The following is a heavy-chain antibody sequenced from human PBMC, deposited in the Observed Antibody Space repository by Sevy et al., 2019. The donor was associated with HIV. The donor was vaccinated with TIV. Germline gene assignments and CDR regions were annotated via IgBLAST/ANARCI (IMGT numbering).Heavy chain of an antibody. CDR3: AKDFTGFYGMDV. Sequence: GGSLRLSCEVSGLSVTNNGMHWVRQAPGKGLEWVAVISYDGINKYYGDPVKGRFIISRDRSKNTLYLQMNILRIEDTAVYYCAKDFTGFYGMDVWGQVTTVTVSS. CDR2: ISYDGINK. V-gene: IGHV3-30*18. CDR1: GLSVTNNG. D-gene: IGHD3-9*01. J-gene: IGHJ6*02.